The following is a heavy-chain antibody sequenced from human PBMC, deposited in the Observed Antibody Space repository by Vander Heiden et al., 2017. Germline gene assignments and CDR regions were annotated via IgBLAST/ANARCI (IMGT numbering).Heavy chain of an antibody. V-gene: IGHV3-9*01. D-gene: IGHD6-19*01. CDR3: AKNLRSGWTPAYYFDY. Sequence: EVQLVESGGGLVQPGRSLRLSCAASGFTFDDYAMPWVRQAPGKGLEWVSVISWNSGSIGYADSVKGRFTISRDNAKNSLYLQMNSLRAEDTALYYCAKNLRSGWTPAYYFDYWGQGTLVTVSS. CDR1: GFTFDDYA. CDR2: ISWNSGSI. J-gene: IGHJ4*02.